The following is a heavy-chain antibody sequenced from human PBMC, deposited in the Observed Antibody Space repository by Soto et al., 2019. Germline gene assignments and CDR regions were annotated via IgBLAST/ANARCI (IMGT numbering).Heavy chain of an antibody. Sequence: QVQLVESGGGVVQPGGSLRLSCAASGFTFRNHAMHWVRQAPGKGLECLAVIAYDGSHAFYRDSVKGRFTVSRDNSENTLYLHMDSLRSEDTGVYYCARGDREDILVVVGARPGEYGIDIWGQGTTVTVSS. CDR3: ARGDREDILVVVGARPGEYGIDI. J-gene: IGHJ6*02. D-gene: IGHD2-15*01. CDR1: GFTFRNHA. V-gene: IGHV3-30-3*01. CDR2: IAYDGSHA.